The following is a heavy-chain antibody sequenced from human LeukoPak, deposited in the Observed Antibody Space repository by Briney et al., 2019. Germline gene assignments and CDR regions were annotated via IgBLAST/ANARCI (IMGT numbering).Heavy chain of an antibody. CDR1: GGSTSSYY. Sequence: SETLSLTCTVSGGSTSSYYWSWIRQPPGKGLEWIGYIYYSGSTNYNPSLKSRVTISVDTSKNQFSLKLSSVTAADTAVYYCARGQVWFDYWGQGTLVTVSS. J-gene: IGHJ4*02. CDR2: IYYSGST. CDR3: ARGQVWFDY. V-gene: IGHV4-59*01.